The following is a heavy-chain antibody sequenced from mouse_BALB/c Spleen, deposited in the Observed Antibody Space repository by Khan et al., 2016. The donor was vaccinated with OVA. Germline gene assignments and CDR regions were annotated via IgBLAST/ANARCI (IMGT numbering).Heavy chain of an antibody. CDR2: ISDVGSYI. V-gene: IGHV5-4*02. Sequence: GASGGGLVKPGGSLKLSCDASGFTFSDYYMYWVRQTPEKRLEWVANISDVGSYIYYLDIVRGRFTISRDNAKNNLYLQMNSLKSEDTAMYYCIRGFYGDPFAYWGHGTLVTVSA. D-gene: IGHD2-13*01. J-gene: IGHJ3*01. CDR1: GFTFSDYY. CDR3: IRGFYGDPFAY.